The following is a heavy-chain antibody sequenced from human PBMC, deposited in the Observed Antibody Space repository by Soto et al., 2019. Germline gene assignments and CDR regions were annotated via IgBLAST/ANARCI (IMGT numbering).Heavy chain of an antibody. CDR1: GGSFSGYY. CDR2: INHSGST. D-gene: IGHD3-22*01. CDR3: ARYYYDSSGYYYQHLDY. Sequence: SETLSLTCAVYGGSFSGYYWSWIRQPPGKGLEWIGEINHSGSTNYNPSLKSRVTISVDTSKNQFSLKLSSVTAADTAVYYCARYYYDSSGYYYQHLDYWGQGTLVTVS. J-gene: IGHJ4*02. V-gene: IGHV4-34*01.